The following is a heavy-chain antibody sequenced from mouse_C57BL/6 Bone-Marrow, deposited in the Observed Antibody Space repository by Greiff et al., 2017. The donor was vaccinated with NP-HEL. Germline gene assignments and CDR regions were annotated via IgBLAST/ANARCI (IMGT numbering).Heavy chain of an antibody. J-gene: IGHJ4*01. D-gene: IGHD1-1*01. V-gene: IGHV1-64*01. CDR3: AREGITTVVATDYAMDY. CDR2: IHPNSGST. Sequence: QVQLQQPGAELVKPGASWSCSARALASIFTGYWWHGVRRRPEQGLGWIGLIHPNSGSTNYNEKFKSKATLTVDKSSSTAYMQLSSLTSEDSAVYYCAREGITTVVATDYAMDYWGQGTSVTVSS. CDR1: ASIFTGYW.